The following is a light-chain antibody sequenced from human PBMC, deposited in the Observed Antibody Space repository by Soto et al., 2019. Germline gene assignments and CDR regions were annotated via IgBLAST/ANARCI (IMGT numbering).Light chain of an antibody. CDR2: NVS. CDR3: TSSTSGSLYV. Sequence: QSALTQPASVSGSPGQSITISCTGTSNDVGGYNHVSWYQQSPGKVPKLLIYNVSNRPSGVSDRFSGFKSGNTASLTISGLQAEDESDYFCTSSTSGSLYVFGTGTKVTVL. J-gene: IGLJ1*01. CDR1: SNDVGGYNH. V-gene: IGLV2-14*01.